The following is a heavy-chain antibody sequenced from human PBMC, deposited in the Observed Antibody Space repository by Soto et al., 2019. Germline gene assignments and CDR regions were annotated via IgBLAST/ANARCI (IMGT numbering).Heavy chain of an antibody. Sequence: QVQLVESGGGVVQPGRSLRLSCAASGFTFSNYGMHWVRQAPGKGLEWVAVIWYDGSNKYYADSVKGRFTISRDNSKNTLYLQMNSLRAEDTAVYYCARDSSAPFDYWGQGTLVTVSS. CDR3: ARDSSAPFDY. V-gene: IGHV3-33*01. CDR1: GFTFSNYG. J-gene: IGHJ4*02. D-gene: IGHD3-22*01. CDR2: IWYDGSNK.